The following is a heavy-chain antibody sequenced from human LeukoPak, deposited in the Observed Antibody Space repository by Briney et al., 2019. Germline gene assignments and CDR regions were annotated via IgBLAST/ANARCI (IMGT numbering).Heavy chain of an antibody. D-gene: IGHD1-14*01. J-gene: IGHJ4*02. CDR2: ISAYNGNT. CDR1: GYTFTSYG. V-gene: IGHV1-18*01. CDR3: ARGGTTSWVGSFDH. Sequence: ASVKVSCKASGYTFTSYGISWVRQAPGQGLEWMGWISAYNGNTNYAQKLQGRVTMTTDTSTTTAYMVLTSLTSDDTAVYYCARGGTTSWVGSFDHWGQGTLVTVSS.